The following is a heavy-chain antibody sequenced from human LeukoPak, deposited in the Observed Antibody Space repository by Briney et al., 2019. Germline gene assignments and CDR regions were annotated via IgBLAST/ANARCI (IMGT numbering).Heavy chain of an antibody. CDR1: EFSVSSNY. CDR2: IYSGGTT. CDR3: ARKSDSLMLRGGDC. J-gene: IGHJ4*02. D-gene: IGHD3-10*01. V-gene: IGHV3-66*01. Sequence: GGSLRLSCAASEFSVSSNYITWVRQAPGKGLECVSIIYSGGTTYYADSVRGRFTISRDNSKNTLYLQMDRLRVEDTAVYYCARKSDSLMLRGGDCWGQGTLVTVSS.